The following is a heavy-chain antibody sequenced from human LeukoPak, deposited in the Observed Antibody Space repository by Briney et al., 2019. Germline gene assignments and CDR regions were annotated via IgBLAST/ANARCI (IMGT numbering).Heavy chain of an antibody. J-gene: IGHJ6*02. D-gene: IGHD4-17*01. Sequence: SVKVSCTASGGTFSSYAISWVRQAPGQGLEWMGGIIPIFGTANYTQKFQGRVTITADESTSTAYMELSSLRSEDTAVYYCARDERADYGDYGSYYYGMDVWGQGTTVTVSS. V-gene: IGHV1-69*13. CDR3: ARDERADYGDYGSYYYGMDV. CDR2: IIPIFGTA. CDR1: GGTFSSYA.